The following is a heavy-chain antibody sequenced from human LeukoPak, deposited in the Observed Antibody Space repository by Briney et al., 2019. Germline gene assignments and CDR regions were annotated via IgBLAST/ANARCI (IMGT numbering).Heavy chain of an antibody. CDR1: GFTFSSYG. Sequence: GGTLRLSCAASGFTFSSYGMSWVRQAPGKGLEWVANIKQDGSEKYYVDSVKGRFTISRDNAKNSLYLQMNSLRAEDTAVYYCARRSDCSSTSCYNWFDPWGQGTLVTVSS. V-gene: IGHV3-7*01. CDR3: ARRSDCSSTSCYNWFDP. D-gene: IGHD2-2*01. CDR2: IKQDGSEK. J-gene: IGHJ5*02.